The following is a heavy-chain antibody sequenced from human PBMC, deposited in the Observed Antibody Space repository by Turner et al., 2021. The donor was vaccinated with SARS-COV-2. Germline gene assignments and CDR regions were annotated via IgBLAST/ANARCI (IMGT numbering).Heavy chain of an antibody. V-gene: IGHV4-59*01. CDR2: IHFSGTT. D-gene: IGHD2-15*01. J-gene: IGHJ4*02. Sequence: QVQLQESGPGLVKPSAPLSLTCTVSGASISGSYWSWVRQPPGKGLEWIGYIHFSGTTNYNPSLRSRVTISLDTSKSQFSLHLRSVTAADTAVYYCTRELGYCSDGSCRFEYDYWGQGTLVTVSS. CDR1: GASISGSY. CDR3: TRELGYCSDGSCRFEYDY.